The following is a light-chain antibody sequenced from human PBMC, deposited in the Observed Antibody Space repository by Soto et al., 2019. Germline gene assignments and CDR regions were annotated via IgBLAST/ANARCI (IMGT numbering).Light chain of an antibody. Sequence: DIQMTQSPSSLSASVGDSVTIPCRASQRINKYLNWYQQRSGRAPRLLIHTASSLHSGVPSRFSGSGSGTEFTLTINSLQPDDFATYYCQQYNNYPWTFGQGTKVEIK. CDR2: TAS. CDR1: QRINKY. J-gene: IGKJ1*01. V-gene: IGKV1-17*01. CDR3: QQYNNYPWT.